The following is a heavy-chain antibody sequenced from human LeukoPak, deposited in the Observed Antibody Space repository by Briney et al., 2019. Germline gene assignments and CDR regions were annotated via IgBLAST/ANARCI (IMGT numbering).Heavy chain of an antibody. Sequence: SQTLSLTSTVSGGSISSGSYYWSWIRQPAGKGLEWIGRIYTSGSTNYNPSLKSRVTISVDTSKNQFSLKLSSVTAADTAVYYCARDSLIVVVPAAIWESGWFDPWGQGTLVTVSS. CDR3: ARDSLIVVVPAAIWESGWFDP. V-gene: IGHV4-61*02. D-gene: IGHD2-2*02. CDR1: GGSISSGSYY. CDR2: IYTSGST. J-gene: IGHJ5*02.